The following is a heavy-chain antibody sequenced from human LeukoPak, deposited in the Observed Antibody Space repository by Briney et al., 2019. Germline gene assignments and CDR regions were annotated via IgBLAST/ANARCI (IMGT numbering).Heavy chain of an antibody. V-gene: IGHV3-23*01. CDR1: GFTFSVYG. J-gene: IGHJ5*02. Sequence: GWCLRLSCAASGFTFSVYGMNCVREAPGKGLECGSGISGSGGTTYYADSVKGRFTISRDNSKNSLSLQVSSLRAEDTAVYYCAKTGTTDDGGLGPWGQGTLVTVSS. CDR3: AKTGTTDDGGLGP. CDR2: ISGSGGTT. D-gene: IGHD1-1*01.